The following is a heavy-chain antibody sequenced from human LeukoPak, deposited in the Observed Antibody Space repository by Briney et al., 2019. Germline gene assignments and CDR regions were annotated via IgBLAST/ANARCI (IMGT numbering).Heavy chain of an antibody. J-gene: IGHJ4*01. CDR3: ARDGTAAGLYFDL. CDR1: GFTFTDYW. Sequence: GGSLRLSCEVTGFTFTDYWMNWVRQAPGKGPEWVASIRQDGSEKTYVDSVKGRFTISRDNTKNSLSLQLNGLRAEDTAVYYCARDGTAAGLYFDLWGQGTLVTVSS. V-gene: IGHV3-7*01. D-gene: IGHD6-13*01. CDR2: IRQDGSEK.